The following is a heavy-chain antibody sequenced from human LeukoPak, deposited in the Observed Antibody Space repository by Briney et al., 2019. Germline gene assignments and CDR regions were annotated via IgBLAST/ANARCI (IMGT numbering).Heavy chain of an antibody. CDR3: ARDLDSGYDSFIIRFDP. Sequence: ASVKVSCKASGGTFSSYAISWVRQAPGQGLEWMGRIIPILGIANYAQKFQGRVTITADKSTSTAYMELSSLRSEDTAVYYCARDLDSGYDSFIIRFDPWGQGTLVTVSS. V-gene: IGHV1-69*04. D-gene: IGHD5-12*01. J-gene: IGHJ5*02. CDR1: GGTFSSYA. CDR2: IIPILGIA.